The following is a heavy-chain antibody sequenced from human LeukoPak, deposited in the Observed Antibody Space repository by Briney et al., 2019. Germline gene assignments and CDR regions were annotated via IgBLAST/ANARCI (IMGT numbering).Heavy chain of an antibody. CDR2: ISYDGSNK. CDR1: GFTFSSYA. D-gene: IGHD2-15*01. Sequence: GGSLRLSCAASGFTFSSYAMHWVRQAPGKGLEWVAVISYDGSNKYYADSVKGRFTISRDNAKQSLYLQMNSLRAEDTALYYCARVIVVVAAANPSGIWFDPWGQGTLVTVSS. J-gene: IGHJ5*02. V-gene: IGHV3-30-3*01. CDR3: ARVIVVVAAANPSGIWFDP.